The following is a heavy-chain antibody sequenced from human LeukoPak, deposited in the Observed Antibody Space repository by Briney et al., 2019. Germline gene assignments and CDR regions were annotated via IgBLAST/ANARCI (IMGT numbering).Heavy chain of an antibody. CDR3: AKTIVGSNVFDI. D-gene: IGHD1-26*01. Sequence: PGGSLRLSCVASRFSFSSHWMTWVRQAPGKGLEWVANINEDGREKYYADSVKGRFTISRDNAKNSLYLQMNSLRGEDTAVYYCAKTIVGSNVFDIWGQGTLVTVSS. J-gene: IGHJ3*02. V-gene: IGHV3-7*01. CDR2: INEDGREK. CDR1: RFSFSSHW.